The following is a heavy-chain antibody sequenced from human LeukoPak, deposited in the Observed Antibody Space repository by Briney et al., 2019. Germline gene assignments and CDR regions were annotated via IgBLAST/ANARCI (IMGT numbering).Heavy chain of an antibody. Sequence: SETLSLTCTVSGGSISSYYWSWIRQPPGQGLEWIAYIHSSGYTNYNPSLKSRVTISVDTSKNQFSLKLSSVTAADTAVYYCARHSPDGLSWSIDYWGQGTLVTVSS. CDR2: IHSSGYT. J-gene: IGHJ4*02. CDR3: ARHSPDGLSWSIDY. CDR1: GGSISSYY. V-gene: IGHV4-4*09. D-gene: IGHD2-15*01.